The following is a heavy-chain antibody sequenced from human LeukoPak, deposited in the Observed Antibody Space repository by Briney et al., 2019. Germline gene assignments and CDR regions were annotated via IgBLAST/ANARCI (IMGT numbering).Heavy chain of an antibody. V-gene: IGHV4-61*02. J-gene: IGHJ6*03. Sequence: SETLSLTCTVSGGSISSGSYYWSWIRQPVGKGLEWVGRIYTSGSTNYNPSLKSRVTISVDTSKNQFSLKLSSVTAADTAVYYCARESLPPECSSTSCYYYYYMDVWGKGTTATVSS. CDR1: GGSISSGSYY. CDR3: ARESLPPECSSTSCYYYYYMDV. D-gene: IGHD2-2*01. CDR2: IYTSGST.